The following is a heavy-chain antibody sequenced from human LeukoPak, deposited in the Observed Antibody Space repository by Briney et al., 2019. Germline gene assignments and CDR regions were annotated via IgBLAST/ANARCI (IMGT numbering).Heavy chain of an antibody. Sequence: ASVKVSCKASGYTFTSYDVNWVRQATGQGLEWMGWMNPNSGDTGYALKFQGRVTMSRCTSINTAYMELGSLRSEDTAVYYCARVPRRGDRFDPWGQGTLVTVSS. D-gene: IGHD3-10*01. CDR3: ARVPRRGDRFDP. V-gene: IGHV1-8*01. J-gene: IGHJ5*02. CDR2: MNPNSGDT. CDR1: GYTFTSYD.